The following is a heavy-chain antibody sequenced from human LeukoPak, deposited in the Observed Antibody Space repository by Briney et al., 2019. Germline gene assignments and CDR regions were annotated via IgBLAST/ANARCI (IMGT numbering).Heavy chain of an antibody. V-gene: IGHV3-9*01. D-gene: IGHD3-10*01. CDR1: GFTFDDYA. CDR3: AKDGSYYKAPH. CDR2: FSWYSGSI. J-gene: IGHJ4*02. Sequence: PGRSLRLSCAASGFTFDDYAMHWVRQATGKGLEWVSGFSWYSGSIGYADSVKGRFTISRDNAKNSLYLQMNSLRAEGTAVYYCAKDGSYYKAPHWGQGTLVTVSS.